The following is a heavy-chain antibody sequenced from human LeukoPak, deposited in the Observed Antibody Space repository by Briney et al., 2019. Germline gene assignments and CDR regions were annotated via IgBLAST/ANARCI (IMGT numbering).Heavy chain of an antibody. J-gene: IGHJ4*02. CDR1: RFTFSNHG. CDR3: VKDDGWVQYAN. CDR2: IRTDGVTT. Sequence: GGSLRLSYAASRFTFSNHGMNWVRQAPGKGLEWVSGIRTDGVTTYYADSVKGRFIISRDNSQNTVWLQMNSLSAEDAAVYYCVKDDGWVQYANWGQGTLVTVSS. D-gene: IGHD5-24*01. V-gene: IGHV3-23*01.